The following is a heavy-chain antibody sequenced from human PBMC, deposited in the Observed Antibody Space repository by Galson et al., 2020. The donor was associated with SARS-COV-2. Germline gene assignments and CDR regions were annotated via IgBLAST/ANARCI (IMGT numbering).Heavy chain of an antibody. CDR2: VYHSGST. J-gene: IGHJ4*02. Sequence: SETLSLTCTVSGFSISSAFYWGWVRQPPGKGLEWIGSVYHSGSTYYNPSLKSRVTVSVDTSKNHFSLKLSFVTAADTAVYYCATFGCCSSSNWGQGTLVTVSS. CDR3: ATFGCCSSSN. D-gene: IGHD2-2*01. V-gene: IGHV4-38-2*02. CDR1: GFSISSAFY.